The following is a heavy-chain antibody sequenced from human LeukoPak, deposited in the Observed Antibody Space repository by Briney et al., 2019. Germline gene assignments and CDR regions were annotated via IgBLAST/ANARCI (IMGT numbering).Heavy chain of an antibody. J-gene: IGHJ5*01. CDR3: ARVLTYFDL. V-gene: IGHV3-74*01. Sequence: GGSLRLSCAGSGFTFSAHWMHWVRQGPGKGLVWVARITHEGGDANYADSVKGRFTISRDNANKVLYLEMNSLTTDDTGVDYCARVLTYFDLWGQGTLVTVSS. CDR2: ITHEGGDA. CDR1: GFTFSAHW.